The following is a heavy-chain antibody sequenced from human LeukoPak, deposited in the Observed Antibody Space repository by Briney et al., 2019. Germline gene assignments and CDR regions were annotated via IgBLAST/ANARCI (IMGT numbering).Heavy chain of an antibody. J-gene: IGHJ4*02. V-gene: IGHV3-23*01. D-gene: IGHD4-17*01. Sequence: GGSLRLSCAASEFTFSSYAMSWVRQAPGKGLEWVSAISGSGGSTYYADSVKGRFTISRDNSKNTLYLQMNSLRAEDTAVYYCAKKKGPRGDGDPIDYWGQGTLVTVSS. CDR2: ISGSGGST. CDR1: EFTFSSYA. CDR3: AKKKGPRGDGDPIDY.